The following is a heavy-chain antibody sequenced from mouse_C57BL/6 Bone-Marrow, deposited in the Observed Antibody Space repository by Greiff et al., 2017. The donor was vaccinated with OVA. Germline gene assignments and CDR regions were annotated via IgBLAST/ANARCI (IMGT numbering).Heavy chain of an antibody. CDR3: ARGRLRGNMDY. D-gene: IGHD3-2*02. Sequence: VQLQQPGAELVMPGASVKLSCKASGYTFTSYWMHWVKQRPIQGLEWIGNIDPSDSETHYNQKFKDKATLTVDKSSSTAYMQLSSLTSEDSAVYYCARGRLRGNMDYWGQGTSVTVSS. J-gene: IGHJ4*01. CDR1: GYTFTSYW. V-gene: IGHV1-52*01. CDR2: IDPSDSET.